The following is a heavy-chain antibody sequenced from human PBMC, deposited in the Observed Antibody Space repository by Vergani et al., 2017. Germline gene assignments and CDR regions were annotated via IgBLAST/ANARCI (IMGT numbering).Heavy chain of an antibody. J-gene: IGHJ6*03. D-gene: IGHD6-13*01. V-gene: IGHV3-7*01. Sequence: EVQLVESGGGLVQPGGSLRLSCAASGFTFSSYWMSWVRQAPGKGLEWVANIKQDGSEKYYVDSVKGRFTISRDNAKNSLYLQMNSLRAEDTAVYYCAREAPYSSSWHYYYYCYMDVWGKGTTVTVSS. CDR2: IKQDGSEK. CDR3: AREAPYSSSWHYYYYCYMDV. CDR1: GFTFSSYW.